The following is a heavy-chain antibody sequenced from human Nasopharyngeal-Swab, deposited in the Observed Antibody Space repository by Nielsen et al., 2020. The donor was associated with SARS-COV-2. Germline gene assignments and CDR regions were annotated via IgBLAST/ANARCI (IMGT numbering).Heavy chain of an antibody. D-gene: IGHD2-15*01. CDR3: TRCGGGCYSGRDY. CDR1: GFTFSDSA. V-gene: IGHV3-73*01. J-gene: IGHJ4*02. Sequence: GALRLSCAASGFTFSDSAIHWVRQASGEGLEWVARIRSKGNNYATAYSASVKGRFIIFRDDPTNTAYLQMNSLKTEDTAMYYCTRCGGGCYSGRDYWGQGILVTVSS. CDR2: IRSKGNNYAT.